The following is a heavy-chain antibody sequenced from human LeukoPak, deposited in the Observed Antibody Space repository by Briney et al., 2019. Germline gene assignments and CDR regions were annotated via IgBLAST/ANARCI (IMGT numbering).Heavy chain of an antibody. CDR2: ISGSGGTI. Sequence: GGSLRLSCAASGFTFSSYAMSWVRQAPGKGLEWVSVISGSGGTIYYADSAKGRFTISRDNSKNTLYLQMNSLRAEDTAVYYCARPPIPRGYYYYGMDVWGQGTTVTVSS. CDR3: ARPPIPRGYYYYGMDV. CDR1: GFTFSSYA. D-gene: IGHD2-21*01. V-gene: IGHV3-23*01. J-gene: IGHJ6*02.